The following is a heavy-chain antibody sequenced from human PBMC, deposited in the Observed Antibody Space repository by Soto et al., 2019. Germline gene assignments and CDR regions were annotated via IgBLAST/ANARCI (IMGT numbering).Heavy chain of an antibody. CDR2: ISVSGGTT. V-gene: IGHV3-23*01. J-gene: IGHJ4*02. D-gene: IGHD6-13*01. Sequence: EVQLLESGGGLVQPGGSLRLSCAASGFTFSSYAMSWVRQAPGKGLEWVSGISVSGGTTYYADSVKGRFTISRDNSKNTLSLQMNSRRAEDTALDYCATVLGSWYFDYRGQGPLVTVSS. CDR3: ATVLGSWYFDY. CDR1: GFTFSSYA.